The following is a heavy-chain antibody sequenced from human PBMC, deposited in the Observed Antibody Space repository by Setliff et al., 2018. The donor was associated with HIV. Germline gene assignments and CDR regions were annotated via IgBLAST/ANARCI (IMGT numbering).Heavy chain of an antibody. CDR2: IYSSGIT. D-gene: IGHD3-10*01. CDR3: AGGYGSGSYPGD. J-gene: IGHJ4*02. V-gene: IGHV4-39*06. Sequence: LSLTCTVSGGSISSSSYYWAWIRQPPGKGREWIGSIYSSGITYYNPSLQSRVAISVDPSKNHFTLKLGSVTAADPAVYYCAGGYGSGSYPGDWGKGTLVTSPQ. CDR1: GGSISSSSYY.